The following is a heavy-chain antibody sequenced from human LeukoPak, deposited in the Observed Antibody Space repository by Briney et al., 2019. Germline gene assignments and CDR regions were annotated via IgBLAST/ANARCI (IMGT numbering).Heavy chain of an antibody. V-gene: IGHV1-8*01. J-gene: IGHJ3*02. CDR3: ARNLYTSGWYVFDI. CDR1: GYTFTSYD. D-gene: IGHD6-19*01. CDR2: MNPNSANT. Sequence: ASVKVSCKAAGYTFTSYDINCVRQATGQGLEWMGWMNPNSANTGYAQKFQGRVTMTRNTSISTAYMELSSLRSEDTAVYYCARNLYTSGWYVFDIWGQGTMVTVSS.